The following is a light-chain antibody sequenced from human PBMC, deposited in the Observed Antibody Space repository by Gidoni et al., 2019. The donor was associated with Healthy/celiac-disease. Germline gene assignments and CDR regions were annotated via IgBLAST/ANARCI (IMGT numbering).Light chain of an antibody. J-gene: IGKJ1*01. CDR3: QQSYSTPCK. V-gene: IGKV1-39*01. CDR1: QSISSY. CDR2: AAS. Sequence: DIQMTQSPSSLSASVGDRVTITCRASQSISSYLNCYQQKPGKAPKLLIYAASSLQRGVPSRFTGSGSRTDFTLTISSLQPEDFATDYCQQSYSTPCKFGQGTKVEIK.